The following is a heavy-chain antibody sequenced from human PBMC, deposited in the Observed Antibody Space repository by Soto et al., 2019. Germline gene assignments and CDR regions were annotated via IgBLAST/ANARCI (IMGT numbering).Heavy chain of an antibody. D-gene: IGHD3-10*01. V-gene: IGHV4-34*01. CDR3: ARYGGYYGSGSYSGLPSLTKSRDYYYYGMDV. Sequence: PSETLSLTCAVYGGSFSGYYWSWIRQPPGKGLEWIGEINHSGSTNYNPSLKSRVTISVDTSKNQFSLELSSVTAADTAVYYCARYGGYYGSGSYSGLPSLTKSRDYYYYGMDVWGQGTTVSVSS. CDR2: INHSGST. J-gene: IGHJ6*02. CDR1: GGSFSGYY.